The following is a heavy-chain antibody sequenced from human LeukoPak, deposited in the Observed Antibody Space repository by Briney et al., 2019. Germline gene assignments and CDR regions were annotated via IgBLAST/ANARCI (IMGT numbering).Heavy chain of an antibody. CDR3: ASVPVAGRTGFDY. J-gene: IGHJ4*02. V-gene: IGHV4-59*01. Sequence: SETLSLTCTVSGGSISSYYWSWVRQPPGKGLEWIGYIYYSGSTNYNPSLKSRVTISVDTSKNQFSLKLSSVTAANTAVYYCASVPVAGRTGFDYWGQGTLVTVSS. CDR1: GGSISSYY. CDR2: IYYSGST. D-gene: IGHD6-19*01.